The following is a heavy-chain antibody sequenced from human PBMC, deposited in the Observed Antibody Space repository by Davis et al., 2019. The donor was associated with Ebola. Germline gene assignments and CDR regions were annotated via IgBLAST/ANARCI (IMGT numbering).Heavy chain of an antibody. J-gene: IGHJ4*02. D-gene: IGHD1-7*01. CDR2: IRSKAYGGTT. CDR1: GFTFSSYE. Sequence: GESLKISCAASGFTFSSYEMNWFRQAPGKGLEWVGFIRSKAYGGTTEYAASVKGRFTISRDDSKSIAYLQMNSLKTEDTAVYYCTRDVSSITGTTEIMWGQGTLVTVSS. CDR3: TRDVSSITGTTEIM. V-gene: IGHV3-49*03.